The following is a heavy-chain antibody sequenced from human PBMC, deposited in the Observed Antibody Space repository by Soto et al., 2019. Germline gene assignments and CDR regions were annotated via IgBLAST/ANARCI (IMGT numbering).Heavy chain of an antibody. J-gene: IGHJ5*02. CDR1: GGTFSSYA. CDR3: ARHLGDCSGGSCYWGGCFDP. D-gene: IGHD2-15*01. CDR2: IIPIFGTA. V-gene: IGHV1-69*01. Sequence: QVQLVQSGAEVKKPGSSVNVSCKASGGTFSSYAISWVRQAPGQGLEWMGGIIPIFGTANYAQKFQGRVTITADESTSTAYMELSSLRSEDTAVYYCARHLGDCSGGSCYWGGCFDPWGQGTLVTVSS.